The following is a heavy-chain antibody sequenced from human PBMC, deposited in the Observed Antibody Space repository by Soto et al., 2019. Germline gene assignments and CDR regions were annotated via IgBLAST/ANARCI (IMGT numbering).Heavy chain of an antibody. J-gene: IGHJ4*02. D-gene: IGHD2-21*01. CDR3: VRGGGGGQFDS. CDR1: GFTFSDFY. Sequence: QIQLVESGGGLVKPGGALRLSCEASGFTFSDFYMSWIRLAPGKGLEWLSYISPNSNYREYAESVTGRHTISRDNAKNSLSLQMNSLRVEDTAVYYCVRGGGGGQFDSWGQGAQVTVSS. V-gene: IGHV3-11*06. CDR2: ISPNSNYR.